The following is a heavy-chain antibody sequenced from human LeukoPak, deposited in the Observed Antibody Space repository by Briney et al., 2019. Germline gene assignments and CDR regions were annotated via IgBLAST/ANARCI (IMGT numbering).Heavy chain of an antibody. CDR2: IYYSGST. D-gene: IGHD3-3*01. J-gene: IGHJ4*02. CDR1: GGSIRSYY. V-gene: IGHV4-59*01. Sequence: SETLSLTCTVSGGSIRSYYWSWIRQPPGKGLEWIGYIYYSGSTNYNPSLKSRVAISVDTSKNQFSLKLDSVTAADTAVYYCPFLEGPFDYWGQGTLVTVSS. CDR3: PFLEGPFDY.